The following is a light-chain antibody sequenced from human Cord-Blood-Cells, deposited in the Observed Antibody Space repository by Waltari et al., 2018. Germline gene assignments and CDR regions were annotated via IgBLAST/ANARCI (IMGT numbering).Light chain of an antibody. CDR2: EGS. V-gene: IGLV2-23*01. J-gene: IGLJ2*01. CDR3: CSYAGSSTVV. Sequence: QSALTQPASESGSPGQSLTISCTGNSSYVGSYNLFSWFQQHPGKAPKLMIYEGSKRPSGVSNRFSGSKSGNTASLTISGLQAEDEADYYCCSYAGSSTVVFGGGTKLTVL. CDR1: SSYVGSYNL.